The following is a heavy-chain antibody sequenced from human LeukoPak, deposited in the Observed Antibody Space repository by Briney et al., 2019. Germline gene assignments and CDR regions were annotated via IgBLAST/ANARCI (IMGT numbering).Heavy chain of an antibody. V-gene: IGHV5-51*01. Sequence: GESLKISCKGSGYSFTSYWVGWVRQMPGKGLEWMGIIYPGDSDTRYSPSFQGQVTISADKSISTAYLQWSSLKASDTAMYYCARRRAAHGDYVPGEFDYWGQGTLVTVSS. J-gene: IGHJ4*02. CDR1: GYSFTSYW. CDR2: IYPGDSDT. CDR3: ARRRAAHGDYVPGEFDY. D-gene: IGHD4-17*01.